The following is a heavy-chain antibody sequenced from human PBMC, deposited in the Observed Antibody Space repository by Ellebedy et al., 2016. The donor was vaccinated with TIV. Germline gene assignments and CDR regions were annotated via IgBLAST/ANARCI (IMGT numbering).Heavy chain of an antibody. Sequence: PGGSLRLSCQGSGYTFSSYWIGWVRKLPGKGLEWRGIIFTADSDTRYSPSLEGQVTMSVDKSTNTAYVQWTSLKASDSGMYYCARTSYYTNGYATEHWGQGTQVTVSS. CDR2: IFTADSDT. J-gene: IGHJ4*02. CDR1: GYTFSSYW. V-gene: IGHV5-51*01. D-gene: IGHD2-8*01. CDR3: ARTSYYTNGYATEH.